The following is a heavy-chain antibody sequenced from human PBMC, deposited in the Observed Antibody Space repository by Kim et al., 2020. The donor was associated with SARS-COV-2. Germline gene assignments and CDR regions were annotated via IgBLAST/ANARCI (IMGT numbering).Heavy chain of an antibody. J-gene: IGHJ6*02. V-gene: IGHV1-46*03. CDR3: ARPRAITMVRGVINYYYGMDV. CDR2: INPSGGST. Sequence: ASVKVSCKASGYTFTSYYMHWVRQAPGQGLEWMGIINPSGGSTSYAQKFQGRVTMTRDTSTSTVYMELSSLRSEETAVYYCARPRAITMVRGVINYYYGMDVWGQGTTVTVSS. CDR1: GYTFTSYY. D-gene: IGHD3-10*01.